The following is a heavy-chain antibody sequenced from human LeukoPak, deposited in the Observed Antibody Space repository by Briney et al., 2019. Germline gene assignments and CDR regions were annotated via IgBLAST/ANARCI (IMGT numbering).Heavy chain of an antibody. J-gene: IGHJ4*02. CDR2: ISAYNGNT. CDR1: GYTFTSYG. V-gene: IGHV1-18*01. CDR3: AKGGGLRRGTYYNLDY. D-gene: IGHD1-26*01. Sequence: ASVKVSCKASGYTFTSYGISWVRQAPGQGLEWMGWISAYNGNTNHAQKLQGRVTMTTDTSTSTAYMELRSLRSDDTAVYYCAKGGGLRRGTYYNLDYWGQGTLVTVSS.